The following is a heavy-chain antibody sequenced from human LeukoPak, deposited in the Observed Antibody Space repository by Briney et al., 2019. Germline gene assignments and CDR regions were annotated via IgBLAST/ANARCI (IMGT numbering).Heavy chain of an antibody. CDR3: ARALADILTGQSNYGMDV. CDR2: IGTAGDT. V-gene: IGHV3-13*01. J-gene: IGHJ6*02. D-gene: IGHD3-9*01. Sequence: GGSLRLSCEGSGFTFSDYWMGWVRQATGKGLEWVSAIGTAGDTYYPGSVKGRFTISRENAKNSLYLQMNSLRAGDTAVYYCARALADILTGQSNYGMDVWGQGTTVTVSS. CDR1: GFTFSDYW.